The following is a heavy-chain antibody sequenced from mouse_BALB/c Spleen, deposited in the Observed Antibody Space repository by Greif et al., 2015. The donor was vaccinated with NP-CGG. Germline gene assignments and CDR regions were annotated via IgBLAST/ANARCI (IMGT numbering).Heavy chain of an antibody. CDR1: GYAFTNYL. D-gene: IGHD1-1*02. J-gene: IGHJ4*01. CDR2: TNPGSGGT. CDR3: AGGNYDAMDY. Sequence: QVQLQQSGAELVRPGTSVKVSCKASGYAFTNYLIEWVKQRPGQGLEWIGVTNPGSGGTNYNEKFKGKATLTADKSSSTAYMQLSSLTSDDSAVYFCAGGNYDAMDYWGQGTSVTVSS. V-gene: IGHV1-54*01.